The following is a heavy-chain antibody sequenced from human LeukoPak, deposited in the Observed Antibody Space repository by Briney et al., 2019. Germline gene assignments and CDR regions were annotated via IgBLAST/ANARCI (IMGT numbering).Heavy chain of an antibody. CDR3: AREGRYCSGGSCDGGDAFDI. V-gene: IGHV3-11*05. D-gene: IGHD2-15*01. CDR1: GFTFSDYY. Sequence: GGSLRLSCAASGFTFSDYYMSWIRQAPGKGLEWVSSISSSSSYTNYADSVKGRFTISRDDAKNSLYLQMNSLRAEDTAVYYCAREGRYCSGGSCDGGDAFDIWGQGTMVTVSS. J-gene: IGHJ3*02. CDR2: ISSSSSYT.